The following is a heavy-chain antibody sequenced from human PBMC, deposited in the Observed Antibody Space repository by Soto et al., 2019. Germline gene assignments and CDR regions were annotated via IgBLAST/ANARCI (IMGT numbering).Heavy chain of an antibody. CDR1: GGTFVRHV. V-gene: IGHV1-69*09. D-gene: IGHD2-8*02. CDR2: INPLSGIP. CDR3: ATQACAASWCCPSHNFDH. Sequence: QVQLVQSGAEVKKPESSVKVSCKTSGGTFVRHVISWVRQAPGQGPEWMGKINPLSGIPNYAQKFQDRVTFTADTDSSTAYMELSSLRSDDTGVYYCATQACAASWCCPSHNFDHWCQGTLVTVSS. J-gene: IGHJ4*02.